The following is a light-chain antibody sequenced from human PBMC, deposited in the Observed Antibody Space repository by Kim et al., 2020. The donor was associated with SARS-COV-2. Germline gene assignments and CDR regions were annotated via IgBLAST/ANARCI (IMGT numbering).Light chain of an antibody. V-gene: IGLV6-57*01. J-gene: IGLJ3*02. CDR3: QSYDSSNPWL. CDR2: EDS. Sequence: NTVTNLCTRSSGSVASYSGQWYPQPPGSSPPTLIYEDSQRPSGVPDRFSGSIDSSSNSASLTISGLKTEDEADYYCQSYDSSNPWLFGGGTQLTVL. CDR1: SGSVASYS.